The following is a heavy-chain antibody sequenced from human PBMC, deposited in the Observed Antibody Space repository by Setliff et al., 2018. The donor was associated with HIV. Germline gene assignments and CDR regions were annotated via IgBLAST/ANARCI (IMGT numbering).Heavy chain of an antibody. V-gene: IGHV4-31*03. CDR3: ATSPAGEILGTRPFYFDY. CDR1: GGSISSGGYY. CDR2: IYYSGGI. J-gene: IGHJ4*02. Sequence: SETLSLTCTVSGGSISSGGYYWGWIRQHPGKGLEWIGYIYYSGGIYYNPSLKRRVTISEDTPKNQFSLKMRSVTAADTAGYYCATSPAGEILGTRPFYFDYGGQGTLVTVSS. D-gene: IGHD3-10*01.